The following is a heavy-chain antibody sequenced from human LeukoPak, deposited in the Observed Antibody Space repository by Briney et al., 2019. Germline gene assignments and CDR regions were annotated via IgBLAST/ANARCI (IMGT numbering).Heavy chain of an antibody. J-gene: IGHJ4*02. D-gene: IGHD3-22*01. Sequence: ASVKVSCKASGYTFTGYYMHWVRQAPGQGLEWMGWINPNSGGTNYAQKFQGRVTMTRDTSISTAYMELSRLRSDDTAVYYCARDLYTMIGAQGGGRAIERASYWGQGTLVTVSS. V-gene: IGHV1-2*02. CDR1: GYTFTGYY. CDR3: ARDLYTMIGAQGGGRAIERASY. CDR2: INPNSGGT.